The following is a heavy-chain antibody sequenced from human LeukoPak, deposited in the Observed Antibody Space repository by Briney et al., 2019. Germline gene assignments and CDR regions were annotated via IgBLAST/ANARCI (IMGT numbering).Heavy chain of an antibody. CDR2: ISTNSEYL. Sequence: GGSLRLSCAASGFALSSYSMNWVRQAPGKGLEWVSAISTNSEYLYYTDSVKSRFIISRDNAQNSLYLQMNSLRAEDTAVYYCARGGLGVYSYGPRDYCISWGQGTLVTVSS. J-gene: IGHJ4*02. V-gene: IGHV3-21*01. D-gene: IGHD5-18*01. CDR3: ARGGLGVYSYGPRDYCIS. CDR1: GFALSSYS.